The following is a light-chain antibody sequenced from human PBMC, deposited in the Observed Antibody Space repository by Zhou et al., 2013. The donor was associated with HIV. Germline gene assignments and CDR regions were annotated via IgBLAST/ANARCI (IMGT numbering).Light chain of an antibody. Sequence: DIQMTQSPASLSASVGDKVTITCRASQGISNSLVWYQQNPGETPKLLLYAASRLDSGVPSKFSGRGSGTDYTLTINSLQPEDFASYYCQQSYSTPYTFGQGTNLEIK. CDR1: QGISNS. CDR2: AAS. CDR3: QQSYSTPYT. J-gene: IGKJ2*01. V-gene: IGKV1-NL1*01.